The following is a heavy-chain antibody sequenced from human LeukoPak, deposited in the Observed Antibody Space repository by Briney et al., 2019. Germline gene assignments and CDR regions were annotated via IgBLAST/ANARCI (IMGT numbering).Heavy chain of an antibody. CDR2: ISYDGSNK. D-gene: IGHD4-23*01. CDR1: GFTFSSYA. CDR3: ARDRGTYGGYIIDY. J-gene: IGHJ4*02. V-gene: IGHV3-30-3*01. Sequence: GGSLRLSCAASGFTFSSYAMHWVRQAPGKGLEWVAVISYDGSNKYFADSVKGRFTISRDNSKNTLYLQMNSLRAEDTVVYYCARDRGTYGGYIIDYWGQGTLVTVSS.